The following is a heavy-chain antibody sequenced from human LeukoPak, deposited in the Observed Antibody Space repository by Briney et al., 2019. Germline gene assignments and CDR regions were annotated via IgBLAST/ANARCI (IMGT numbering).Heavy chain of an antibody. D-gene: IGHD6-13*01. V-gene: IGHV4-34*01. CDR1: GGSFSGYY. J-gene: IGHJ5*02. CDR3: ARSRIAAAGTYRFDP. CDR2: INHSGST. Sequence: SETLSLTCAVYGGSFSGYYWSWIRQPPGKGLEWIGEINHSGSTIYNPSLKSRVTISVDTSKNQFSLKLSSVTAADTAVYYCARSRIAAAGTYRFDPWGQGTLVTVSS.